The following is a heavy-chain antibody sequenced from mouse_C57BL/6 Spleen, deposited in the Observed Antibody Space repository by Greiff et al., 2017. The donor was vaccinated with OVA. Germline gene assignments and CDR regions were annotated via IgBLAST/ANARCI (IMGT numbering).Heavy chain of an antibody. CDR1: GYSITSGYY. V-gene: IGHV3-6*01. CDR2: ISYDGSN. J-gene: IGHJ4*01. D-gene: IGHD1-1*01. Sequence: VQLKQSGPGLVKPSQSLSLTCSVTGYSITSGYYWNWIRQFPGNKLEWMGYISYDGSNNYNPSLKNRISITRDTSKNQSFLKLNSVTTEDTATYYCARDGREATMDYWGQGTSVTVSS. CDR3: ARDGREATMDY.